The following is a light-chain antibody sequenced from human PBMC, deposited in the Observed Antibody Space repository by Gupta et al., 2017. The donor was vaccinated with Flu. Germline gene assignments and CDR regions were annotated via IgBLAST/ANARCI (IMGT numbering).Light chain of an antibody. CDR3: QYVGKSPT. Sequence: AWYQLRPGQAPRLLIFGAYSRATGIPDRFSGSGSGTDFTLTISRLEPEDYGIFYCQYVGKSPTFGGGTKVEI. J-gene: IGKJ4*01. CDR2: GAY. V-gene: IGKV3-20*01.